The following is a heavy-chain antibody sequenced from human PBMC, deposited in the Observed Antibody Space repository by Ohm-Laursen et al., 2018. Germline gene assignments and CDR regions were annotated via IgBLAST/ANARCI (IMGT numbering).Heavy chain of an antibody. J-gene: IGHJ4*02. CDR1: GYTFTSYG. CDR3: ARDSMIVRLEGGGFDY. D-gene: IGHD3-22*01. Sequence: AASVKVSCKASGYTFTSYGISWVRQAPGQGLEWMGWISAYNGNTNYAQKLQGRVTMTTDTSTSTAYMELRSLRSDDTAVYYCARDSMIVRLEGGGFDYWGQGTLVTVSS. V-gene: IGHV1-18*01. CDR2: ISAYNGNT.